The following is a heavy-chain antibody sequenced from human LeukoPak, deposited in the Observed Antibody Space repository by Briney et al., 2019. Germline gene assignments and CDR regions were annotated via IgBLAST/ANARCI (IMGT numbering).Heavy chain of an antibody. CDR3: ARHPSSGWPFDY. CDR2: IYYSGGT. CDR1: GGSISSYY. Sequence: SETLSLTCTVSGGSISSYYWNWIRQPPGKGLEWIGYIYYSGGTNYNPSLKSRVTISVDTSKNQFSLKLSSVTAADTAVYYCARHPSSGWPFDYWGQGTLVTVSS. D-gene: IGHD6-19*01. J-gene: IGHJ4*02. V-gene: IGHV4-59*08.